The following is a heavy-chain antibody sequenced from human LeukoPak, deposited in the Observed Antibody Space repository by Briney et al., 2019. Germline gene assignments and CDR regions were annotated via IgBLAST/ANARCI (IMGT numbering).Heavy chain of an antibody. D-gene: IGHD3-16*02. CDR3: ARWGYYDYVWGSYRSFDY. CDR1: GFIFSSYW. J-gene: IGHJ4*02. V-gene: IGHV3-48*04. CDR2: ISSSGSTI. Sequence: GRSLRLSCAASGFIFSSYWMSWVRQAPGKGLEWVSYISSSGSTICYADSVKGRFTISRDNAKNSLYLQMNSLRAEDTAVYYCARWGYYDYVWGSYRSFDYWGQGTLVTVSS.